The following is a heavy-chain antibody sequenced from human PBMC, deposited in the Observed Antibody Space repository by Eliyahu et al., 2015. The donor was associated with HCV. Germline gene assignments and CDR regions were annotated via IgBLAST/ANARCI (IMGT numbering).Heavy chain of an antibody. J-gene: IGHJ4*02. CDR3: ARSAGTWYYFDY. CDR2: ISTSGSIR. V-gene: IGHV3-48*02. D-gene: IGHD2-8*01. CDR1: XFXXSIYS. Sequence: VQLVESGGGLVQPGGSXXLXCPAXXFXXSIYSLNWVRQAPGRGLXWVSYISTSGSIRYYADSVKGRFTISRDNAKNSLYLQMDSLRDEDTAVYYCARSAGTWYYFDYWGQGTLVTVSS.